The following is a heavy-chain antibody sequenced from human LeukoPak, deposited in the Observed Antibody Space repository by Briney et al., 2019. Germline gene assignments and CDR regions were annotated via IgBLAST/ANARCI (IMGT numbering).Heavy chain of an antibody. CDR2: IYTSGST. J-gene: IGHJ3*02. Sequence: SQTLSLTCTVSGGSISSGSYYWSWIRQPAGKGLEWIGRIYTSGSTNYNPSLKSRVTISVDTSKNQFSLKLSSVTAADTAVYYCARDSSIFPYDFWSGYYVGAFDIWGQGTMVTVSS. CDR3: ARDSSIFPYDFWSGYYVGAFDI. V-gene: IGHV4-61*02. CDR1: GGSISSGSYY. D-gene: IGHD3-3*01.